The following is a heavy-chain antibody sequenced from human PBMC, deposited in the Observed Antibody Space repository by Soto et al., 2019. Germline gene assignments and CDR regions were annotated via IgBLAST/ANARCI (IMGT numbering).Heavy chain of an antibody. J-gene: IGHJ6*02. V-gene: IGHV4-59*01. D-gene: IGHD3-3*01. CDR2: IYYSGST. Sequence: TSETLSLTCTVSGGSISSYYWSWIRQPPGKGLEWIGYIYYSGSTNYNPSLKSRVTISVDTSKNQFSLKLSSVTAADTAVYYCARDRGAWKYYDFWRGRGYYYGMDVWGHGTKVTVS. CDR1: GGSISSYY. CDR3: ARDRGAWKYYDFWRGRGYYYGMDV.